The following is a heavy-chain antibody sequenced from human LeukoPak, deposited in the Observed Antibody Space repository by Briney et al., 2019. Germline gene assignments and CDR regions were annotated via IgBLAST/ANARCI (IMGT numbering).Heavy chain of an antibody. CDR1: GFTFSSYS. Sequence: GGSLRLSCAASGFTFSSYSMNWVRQAPGKGLEWVSYISSSSSTIYYADSVKGRFTISRDNAKNSLYLQMNSLRAEDTAVYYCARVGFGHYGSGSYPHWGQGTLVTVSS. V-gene: IGHV3-48*04. D-gene: IGHD3-10*01. J-gene: IGHJ4*02. CDR2: ISSSSSTI. CDR3: ARVGFGHYGSGSYPH.